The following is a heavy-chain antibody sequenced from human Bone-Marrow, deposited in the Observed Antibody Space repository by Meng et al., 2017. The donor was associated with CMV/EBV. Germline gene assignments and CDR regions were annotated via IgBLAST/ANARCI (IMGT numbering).Heavy chain of an antibody. J-gene: IGHJ4*02. CDR2: ISYDGDNK. CDR1: GFTFSNYA. CDR3: AKEQHYYDSSGYYAY. V-gene: IGHV3-30-3*01. D-gene: IGHD3-22*01. Sequence: GESLKISCAASGFTFSNYAMHWVRQVPGKGLEWVAVISYDGDNKNYADSVKGRFTVSRDNSKNTLYLQVNSLRAEDTAVYYCAKEQHYYDSSGYYAYWGQGTLVTVSS.